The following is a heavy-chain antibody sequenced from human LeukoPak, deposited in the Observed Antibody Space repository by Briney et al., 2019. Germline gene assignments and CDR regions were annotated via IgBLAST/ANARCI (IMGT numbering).Heavy chain of an antibody. D-gene: IGHD3/OR15-3a*01. V-gene: IGHV4-59*01. J-gene: IGHJ4*02. CDR3: ASGFWTGYYWYFDY. Sequence: SETLSLTCTVSGGSISSYYWSWIRQPPGKGLEWIGYIYYSGSTNYNPSLKSRVTISVDTSKNQFSLKLSSVTAADTAVYYCASGFWTGYYWYFDYWGQGTLVTVSS. CDR1: GGSISSYY. CDR2: IYYSGST.